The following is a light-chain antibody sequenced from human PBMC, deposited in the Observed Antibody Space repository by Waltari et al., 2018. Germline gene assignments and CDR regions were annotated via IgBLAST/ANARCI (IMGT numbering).Light chain of an antibody. CDR1: HTVNNY. CDR3: QQYDFYSLT. J-gene: IGKJ4*01. Sequence: DIQMTQSPSTLSASEGDRVTITCRASHTVNNYLAWYQQKPEKAPKLVIYDASSLESGVPSRVSGSGSGTEFTLTISSLQPDDFATYYCQQYDFYSLTCGGGTRVEIK. CDR2: DAS. V-gene: IGKV1-5*01.